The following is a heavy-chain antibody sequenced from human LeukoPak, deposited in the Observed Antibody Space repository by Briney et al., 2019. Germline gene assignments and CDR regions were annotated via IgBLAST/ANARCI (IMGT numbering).Heavy chain of an antibody. CDR1: GYRFTAYR. D-gene: IGHD2-2*03. CDR2: MNPHSGET. Sequence: ASVKVSCKTSGYRFTAYRLHWVRQAPGQGLEWLGWMNPHSGETNNAQKFQGRVTMTRDTSISVAYMELSSLRSDDMAVYFCARGMDAEAFQNWGQGTLVIVSS. J-gene: IGHJ1*01. CDR3: ARGMDAEAFQN. V-gene: IGHV1-2*02.